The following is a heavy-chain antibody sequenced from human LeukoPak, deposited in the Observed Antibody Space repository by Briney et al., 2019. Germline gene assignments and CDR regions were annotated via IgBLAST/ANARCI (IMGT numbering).Heavy chain of an antibody. CDR3: VRGGFTHDSAFDY. D-gene: IGHD3-22*01. CDR1: GGTFSSYA. J-gene: IGHJ4*02. CDR2: IIPILGIA. V-gene: IGHV1-69*04. Sequence: GASVKVSCKASGGTFSSYAISWVRQAPGQGLEWMGRIIPILGIANYAQKFQGRVTITADKSTSTAYMELSSLRSEDTAVYYCVRGGFTHDSAFDYWGQGTLVTVSS.